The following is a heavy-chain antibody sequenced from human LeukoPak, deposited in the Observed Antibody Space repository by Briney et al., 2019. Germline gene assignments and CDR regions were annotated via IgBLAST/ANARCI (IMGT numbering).Heavy chain of an antibody. J-gene: IGHJ4*02. Sequence: GGSLRLSCAGSGFTFSSSAMSWVRQAPGRGLEWGSVISGSGGSIFYAYSVKGRFTMSRDNSKNTMYLQMNSLGADDTAVYYCARATYCGSDCYKGFDYWGQGTLVTVSS. CDR1: GFTFSSSA. CDR2: ISGSGGSI. CDR3: ARATYCGSDCYKGFDY. D-gene: IGHD2-21*02. V-gene: IGHV3-23*01.